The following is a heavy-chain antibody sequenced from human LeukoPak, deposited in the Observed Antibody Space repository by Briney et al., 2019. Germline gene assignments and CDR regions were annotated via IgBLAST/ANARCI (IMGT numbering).Heavy chain of an antibody. CDR1: GYTFTSYA. V-gene: IGHV1-18*01. Sequence: ASVKVSCTASGYTFTSYAMHWVRQAPGQRLEWMGWISAYNGNTNYAQKLQGRVTMTTDTSTSTAYMELRSLRSDDTAVYYCARVYRRDFWSGSAGAFDIWGQGTMVTVSS. D-gene: IGHD3-3*01. CDR3: ARVYRRDFWSGSAGAFDI. J-gene: IGHJ3*02. CDR2: ISAYNGNT.